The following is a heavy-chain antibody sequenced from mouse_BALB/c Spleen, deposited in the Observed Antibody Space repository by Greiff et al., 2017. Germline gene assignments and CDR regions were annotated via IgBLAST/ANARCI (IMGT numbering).Heavy chain of an antibody. Sequence: DVKLVESGGGLVQPGGSRKLSCAASGFTFSSFGMHWVRQAPEKGLEWVAYISSGSSTIYYADTVKGRFTISRDNPKNTLFLQMTSLRSEDTAMYYCARGARAFYAMDYWGQGTSVTVSS. V-gene: IGHV5-17*02. CDR1: GFTFSSFG. D-gene: IGHD3-1*01. CDR3: ARGARAFYAMDY. J-gene: IGHJ4*01. CDR2: ISSGSSTI.